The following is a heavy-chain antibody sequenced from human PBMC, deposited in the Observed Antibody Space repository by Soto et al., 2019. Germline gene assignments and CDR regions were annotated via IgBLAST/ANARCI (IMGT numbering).Heavy chain of an antibody. CDR1: GYSFANYG. Sequence: QVPLVQSGVEVKKPGASVKVSCKTSGYSFANYGINWVRQAPGQGLEWMGWINTDTGNTVYAQTFQGRVTMTTDTSTRTVFMDLRSLRTDDTAVYYCARDLMYTSSPDSWFDPWGQGTLVTVSS. CDR3: ARDLMYTSSPDSWFDP. V-gene: IGHV1-18*01. J-gene: IGHJ5*02. CDR2: INTDTGNT. D-gene: IGHD6-6*01.